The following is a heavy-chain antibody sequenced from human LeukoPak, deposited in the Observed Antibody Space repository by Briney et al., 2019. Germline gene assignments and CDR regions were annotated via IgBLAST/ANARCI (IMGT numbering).Heavy chain of an antibody. V-gene: IGHV4-61*02. CDR3: ARASYSYDISGCVPFDY. J-gene: IGHJ4*02. Sequence: KASETLSLTCTVSGNSISSGDYYWSWIQQPAGKGLEWIGRIYTSGSTTYNPSLKSRVTISGDTSENQFSLRLSSVTAADTAVYYCARASYSYDISGCVPFDYWGQGTLATVSS. CDR2: IYTSGST. D-gene: IGHD3-22*01. CDR1: GNSISSGDYY.